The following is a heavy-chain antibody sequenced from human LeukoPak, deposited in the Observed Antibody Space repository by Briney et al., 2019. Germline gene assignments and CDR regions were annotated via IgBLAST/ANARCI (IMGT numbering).Heavy chain of an antibody. CDR1: GYTFTSDG. D-gene: IGHD3-9*01. CDR2: ISAYNGNT. Sequence: ASVKLSCKASGYTFTSDGISCVRQAPGQGLEWMGWISAYNGNTNYAQKLQGRVTMTTDTSTSTAYMELRSLRSDDTAVCYCARGPEGFDWLPRVHPWGQGTLVTVSS. V-gene: IGHV1-18*04. CDR3: ARGPEGFDWLPRVHP. J-gene: IGHJ5*02.